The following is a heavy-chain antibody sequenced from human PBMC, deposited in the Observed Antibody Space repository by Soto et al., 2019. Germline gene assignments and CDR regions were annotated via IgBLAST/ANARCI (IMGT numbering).Heavy chain of an antibody. CDR1: GYSISSGYY. Sequence: SETLSLTCTVSGYSISSGYYWGWIRQPPGKGLEWIGSIYHSGSTYYNPSLKSRVTISVDTSKNQFSLKLSSVTAADTAVYYCARDGLEQGGATDYWGQGTLVTVSS. D-gene: IGHD1-26*01. CDR3: ARDGLEQGGATDY. CDR2: IYHSGST. J-gene: IGHJ4*02. V-gene: IGHV4-38-2*02.